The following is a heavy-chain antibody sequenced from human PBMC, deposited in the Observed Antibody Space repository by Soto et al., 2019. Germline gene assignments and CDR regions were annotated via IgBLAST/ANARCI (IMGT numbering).Heavy chain of an antibody. J-gene: IGHJ6*02. CDR1: GYTFTSYY. Sequence: ASVKVSCKASGYTFTSYYMHWVRQAPGQGLEWMGIINPSGVSTSYAQKFQGRVTMTRDTSTSTVYMELSSLRSEDTAVYYCARDRGYYDFWSGYYPYGMDVWGQGTTVTVSS. V-gene: IGHV1-46*01. D-gene: IGHD3-3*01. CDR3: ARDRGYYDFWSGYYPYGMDV. CDR2: INPSGVST.